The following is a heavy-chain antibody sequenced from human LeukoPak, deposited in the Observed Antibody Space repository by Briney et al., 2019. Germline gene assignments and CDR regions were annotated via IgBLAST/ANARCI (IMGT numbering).Heavy chain of an antibody. D-gene: IGHD4-23*01. V-gene: IGHV4-34*01. J-gene: IGHJ5*02. CDR3: ARGSKTTVVTT. CDR1: GGSFSGYY. Sequence: SETLSLTCAVYGGSFSGYYWSWTRQPPGKGLEWIGEINHSGSTNYNPSLKSRVTISVDTSKNQFSLKLSSVTAADTAVYYCARGSKTTVVTTWGQGTLVTVSS. CDR2: INHSGST.